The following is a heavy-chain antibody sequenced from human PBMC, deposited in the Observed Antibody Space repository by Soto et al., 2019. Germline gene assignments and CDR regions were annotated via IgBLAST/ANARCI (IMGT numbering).Heavy chain of an antibody. J-gene: IGHJ5*02. D-gene: IGHD5-12*01. Sequence: SETLSLTCAVSGGSISSGGYSWSWIRQPPGKGLARIGYIYHSGSTYYNPSLKSRVTISVDRSKNQFSLKLSSVTAADTAVYYCARVNRDGYKGRFDPWGQGILVTVS. CDR3: ARVNRDGYKGRFDP. CDR2: IYHSGST. V-gene: IGHV4-30-2*01. CDR1: GGSISSGGYS.